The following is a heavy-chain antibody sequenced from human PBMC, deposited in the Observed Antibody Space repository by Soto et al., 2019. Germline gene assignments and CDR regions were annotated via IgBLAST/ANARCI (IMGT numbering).Heavy chain of an antibody. CDR3: ARQEASSRWYDAFDI. V-gene: IGHV5-51*01. CDR2: IYPGDSDT. D-gene: IGHD6-13*01. J-gene: IGHJ3*02. CDR1: GYSFTSYW. Sequence: GESLKISCKGSGYSFTSYWIGWVRQMPGKGLEWMGIIYPGDSDTRYSPSFQGPVTISAEKSISTAYLQWSSLKASDTALYYFARQEASSRWYDAFDIWGQGTMVTVSS.